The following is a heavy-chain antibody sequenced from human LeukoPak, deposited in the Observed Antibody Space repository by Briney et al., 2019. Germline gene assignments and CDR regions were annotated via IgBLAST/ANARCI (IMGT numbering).Heavy chain of an antibody. V-gene: IGHV4-34*01. CDR3: ARESLRQQWLVRREEYYYMDV. Sequence: SETLSLTCAVYGGSFSGYYWSWIRQPPGKGLEWIGEINHSGSTNYNPSLKSRVTISVDTSKNQFSLKLSSVTAADTAVYYCARESLRQQWLVRREEYYYMDVWGKGTTVTISS. CDR2: INHSGST. CDR1: GGSFSGYY. J-gene: IGHJ6*03. D-gene: IGHD6-19*01.